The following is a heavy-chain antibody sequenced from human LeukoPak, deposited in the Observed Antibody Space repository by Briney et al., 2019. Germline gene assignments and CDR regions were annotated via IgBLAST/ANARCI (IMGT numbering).Heavy chain of an antibody. V-gene: IGHV1-69*13. D-gene: IGHD3-10*01. Sequence: SVKVSCKASGGTFSSYAISWVRQAPGQGLEWMGGIIPIFGTANYAQKFQGRVTITADGSASTAYMELSSLRSEDTAVYYCARGGSGSYYNLEYFQHWGQGTLFTVSS. J-gene: IGHJ1*01. CDR2: IIPIFGTA. CDR1: GGTFSSYA. CDR3: ARGGSGSYYNLEYFQH.